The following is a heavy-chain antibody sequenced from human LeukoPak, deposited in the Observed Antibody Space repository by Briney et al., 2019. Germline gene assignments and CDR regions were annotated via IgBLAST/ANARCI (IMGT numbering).Heavy chain of an antibody. CDR3: ARVGTGYDYDYYGMDV. CDR1: GFTVSSKY. V-gene: IGHV3-66*02. D-gene: IGHD5-12*01. CDR2: IYSGGST. J-gene: IGHJ6*02. Sequence: GGSLRLSCAASGFTVSSKYMSWVRQAPGKGLEWVSVIYSGGSTYYADSVKGRFTISRDNSKNTLYLQMNSLRAEDTAVYYCARVGTGYDYDYYGMDVWGQGTTVTVSS.